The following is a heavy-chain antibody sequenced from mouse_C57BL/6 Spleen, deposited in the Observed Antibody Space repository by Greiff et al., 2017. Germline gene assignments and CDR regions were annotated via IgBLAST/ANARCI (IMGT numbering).Heavy chain of an antibody. CDR1: GYTFTGYW. CDR3: ARKGVYDGYYAWFAY. CDR2: ILPGSGST. D-gene: IGHD2-3*01. J-gene: IGHJ3*01. Sequence: QVQLQQSGAELMKPVASVKLSCKATGYTFTGYWIEWVKQRPGHGLDWIGEILPGSGSTNYNEKFKGKATFTADTSSNTAYMQRSSLTTEDSAIYYCARKGVYDGYYAWFAYWGQGTLVTVSA. V-gene: IGHV1-9*01.